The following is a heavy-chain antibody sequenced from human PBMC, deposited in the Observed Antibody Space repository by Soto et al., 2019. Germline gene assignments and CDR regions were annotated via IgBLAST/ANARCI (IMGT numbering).Heavy chain of an antibody. V-gene: IGHV1-46*01. Sequence: ASVKVSCKASGYTFTSYYMHWVRQAPGQGLEWMGIINPSGGSTSYAQKFQGRVTMTRDTSTSTVYMELSSLRSEDTAVYYCARDSRNTIVGAITIHYYCMDVWGQGTTVTVSS. D-gene: IGHD1-26*01. CDR1: GYTFTSYY. J-gene: IGHJ6*02. CDR2: INPSGGST. CDR3: ARDSRNTIVGAITIHYYCMDV.